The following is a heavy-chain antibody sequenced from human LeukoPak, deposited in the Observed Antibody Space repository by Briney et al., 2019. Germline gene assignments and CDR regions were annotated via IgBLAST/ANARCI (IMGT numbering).Heavy chain of an antibody. D-gene: IGHD2-2*01. CDR3: AKGRYQLLSLYFFDY. J-gene: IGHJ4*02. CDR2: ISGSGGST. CDR1: GFPFSTYG. V-gene: IGHV3-23*01. Sequence: GGSLRLSCAASGFPFSTYGMNWVRQAPGKGLEWVSVISGSGGSTYYADSVKGRFTISRDNSKNTLYLQMNSLRAEDTAVFYCAKGRYQLLSLYFFDYWGQGTLVTVSS.